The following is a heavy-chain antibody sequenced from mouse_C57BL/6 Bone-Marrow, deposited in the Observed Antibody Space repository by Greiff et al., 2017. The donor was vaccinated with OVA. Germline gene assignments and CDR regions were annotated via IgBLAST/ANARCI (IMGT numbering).Heavy chain of an antibody. CDR3: ARGDYGSSNWYFDV. CDR2: INPSSGYT. Sequence: QVQLQQSGAELARPGASVKMSCKASGYTFTSYTMHWVKQRPGQGLEWIGYINPSSGYTKYNQKFKDKATLTADKSSSTAYMQLNSLTSEDSAVYYCARGDYGSSNWYFDVWGTGTTVTVSS. CDR1: GYTFTSYT. J-gene: IGHJ1*03. V-gene: IGHV1-4*01. D-gene: IGHD1-1*01.